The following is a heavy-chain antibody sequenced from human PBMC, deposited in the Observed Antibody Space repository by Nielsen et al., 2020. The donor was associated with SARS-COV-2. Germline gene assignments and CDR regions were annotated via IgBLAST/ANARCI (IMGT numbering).Heavy chain of an antibody. CDR2: IYYSGST. D-gene: IGHD5-18*01. V-gene: IGHV4-61*01. J-gene: IGHJ6*02. CDR3: ARSVGGTAMPYYYYYGMDV. CDR1: GGSVSSGSYY. Sequence: GSLRLSCTVSGGSVSSGSYYWSWIRQPPGKGLEWIGYIYYSGSTNYNPSLKSRVTISVDTSKNQFSLKLSSVTAADTAVYYCARSVGGTAMPYYYYYGMDVWGQGTTVTVSS.